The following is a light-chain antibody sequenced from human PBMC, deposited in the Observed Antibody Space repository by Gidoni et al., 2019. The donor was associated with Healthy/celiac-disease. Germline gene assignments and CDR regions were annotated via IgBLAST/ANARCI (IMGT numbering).Light chain of an antibody. V-gene: IGKV3-20*01. CDR3: QQYGSSPPYT. CDR1: QSVSSSY. CDR2: GAS. J-gene: IGKJ2*01. Sequence: EMVLTQSPVTLSLSPGERATLSCRASQSVSSSYLAWYQQKPGQDPRLLIYGASSRATGIPDRFSGSGSGTDFTLTISRLEPEDFAVYYCQQYGSSPPYTFGQGTKLEIK.